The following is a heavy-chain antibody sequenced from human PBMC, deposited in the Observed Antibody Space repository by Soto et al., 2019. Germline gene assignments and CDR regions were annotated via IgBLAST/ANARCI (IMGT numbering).Heavy chain of an antibody. CDR3: GKILVGATGHTDADS. CDR2: IDNNGVT. J-gene: IGHJ4*02. CDR1: GGSVYSNGHY. Sequence: SETLSLTCIVSGGSVYSNGHYWGWIRQPPGKGLEWIGSIDNNGVTNYNSSLKSRVTISRDTSKNQFSLRLTSVTAADTAVYYCGKILVGATGHTDADSWGPGTLVTV. V-gene: IGHV4-39*01. D-gene: IGHD2-15*01.